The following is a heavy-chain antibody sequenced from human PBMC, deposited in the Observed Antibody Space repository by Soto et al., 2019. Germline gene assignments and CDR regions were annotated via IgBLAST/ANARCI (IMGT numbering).Heavy chain of an antibody. CDR2: MRHDGTRE. V-gene: IGHV3-7*05. CDR1: GFSLSNYW. Sequence: GSLRLSCEASGFSLSNYWMVWVRQAPGKGLEWVANMRHDGTREDYMDSVKGRFTISRDNAKNSLYLQMNSLRAEDTAVYFCARDANYYDSSGNYYDVFDIWGQGTMVTVS. CDR3: ARDANYYDSSGNYYDVFDI. J-gene: IGHJ3*02. D-gene: IGHD3-22*01.